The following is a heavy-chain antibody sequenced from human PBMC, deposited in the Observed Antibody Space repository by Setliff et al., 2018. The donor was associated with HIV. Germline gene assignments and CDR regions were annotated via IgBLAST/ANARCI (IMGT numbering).Heavy chain of an antibody. CDR1: GYTFTSYG. Sequence: ASVKVSCKASGYTFTSYGISWVRQAPGQGLEWMGWISAYNGNTNYAQQLQGRVTMTTDTSTSTAYMELRSLRSDDTAVYYCARDGYYYDGSAYSTFDYWGQGTLVTVSS. J-gene: IGHJ4*02. D-gene: IGHD3-22*01. CDR2: ISAYNGNT. V-gene: IGHV1-18*01. CDR3: ARDGYYYDGSAYSTFDY.